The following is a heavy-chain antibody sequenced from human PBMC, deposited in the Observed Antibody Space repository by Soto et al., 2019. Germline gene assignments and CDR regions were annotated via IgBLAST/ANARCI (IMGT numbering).Heavy chain of an antibody. V-gene: IGHV4-4*07. Sequence: SETLSLTCTVSGGSISNYYWTWIRQPAGKGLEWIGRIYTSGSTNYIPSLKSRVTMSVDTSKNQFSLTLSYGTAADTALYYCARQTTYSSSGYDYWGHGTLVTVSS. CDR2: IYTSGST. J-gene: IGHJ4*01. CDR1: GGSISNYY. D-gene: IGHD6-13*01. CDR3: ARQTTYSSSGYDY.